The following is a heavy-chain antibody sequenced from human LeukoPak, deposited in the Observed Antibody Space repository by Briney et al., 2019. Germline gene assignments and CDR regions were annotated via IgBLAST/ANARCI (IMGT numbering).Heavy chain of an antibody. D-gene: IGHD3-9*01. CDR1: GGTFSSYA. CDR2: INPIFGTS. V-gene: IGHV1-69*01. J-gene: IGHJ5*02. CDR3: ARVLQGTTGYYNNRFDP. Sequence: ASVKVSCKASGGTFSSYAISWVRQAPGQGLEWMGGINPIFGTSNYAQKFQGRVTITADESTSTAYMELSSLRSEDTAVYYCARVLQGTTGYYNNRFDPWGQGTLVTVSS.